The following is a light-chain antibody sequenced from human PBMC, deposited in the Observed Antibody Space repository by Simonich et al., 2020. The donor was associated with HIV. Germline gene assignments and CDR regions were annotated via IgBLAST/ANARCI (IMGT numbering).Light chain of an antibody. Sequence: EIVMTQSPVTLSVSPGERATLTCRASQSVSSSYLAWYQQKPGQAPRLLIYGASSRATGIPDRFSGSASGTGFTLTISRLEPEDFAVYYCQHFGRSPWTFGQGTKVEIK. CDR1: QSVSSSY. CDR3: QHFGRSPWT. V-gene: IGKV3-20*01. CDR2: GAS. J-gene: IGKJ1*01.